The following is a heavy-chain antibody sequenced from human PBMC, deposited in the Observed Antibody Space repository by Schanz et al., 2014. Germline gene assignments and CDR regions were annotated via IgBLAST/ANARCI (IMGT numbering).Heavy chain of an antibody. V-gene: IGHV3-33*06. J-gene: IGHJ6*02. CDR1: GFTFSSYG. Sequence: QAQLMESGGGVVQFGRSLRLSCVASGFTFSSYGMHWVRQAPGKGLEWVAVIWYDENNKYYADSVKGRFTMSRDNSKNTLYLQMNSLSADDTAVFYCAKGMGYCSGGTCYDYYYYGLDVWGQGTTVTVSS. D-gene: IGHD2-15*01. CDR2: IWYDENNK. CDR3: AKGMGYCSGGTCYDYYYYGLDV.